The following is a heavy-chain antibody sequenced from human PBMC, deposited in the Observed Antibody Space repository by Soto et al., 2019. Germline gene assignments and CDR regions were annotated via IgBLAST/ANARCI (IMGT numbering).Heavy chain of an antibody. CDR1: GFTFSSYA. CDR2: ISGSGGST. Sequence: GGSLRLSCAASGFTFSSYAMSWIRQAPGKGLEWVSSISGSGGSTYYADSVKGRFTISSDNSKNTLYLQMNSLRAEDTAVYYCAKTPYSGCYFSWPIGYWGQGTLVTVSS. CDR3: AKTPYSGCYFSWPIGY. D-gene: IGHD1-26*01. V-gene: IGHV3-23*01. J-gene: IGHJ4*02.